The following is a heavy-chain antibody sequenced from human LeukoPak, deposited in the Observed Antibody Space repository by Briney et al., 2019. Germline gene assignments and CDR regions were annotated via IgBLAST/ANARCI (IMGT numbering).Heavy chain of an antibody. V-gene: IGHV1-69*04. CDR1: GGTFSTSA. Sequence: SVKVSCTTSGGTFSTSAITWVRQAPGQGLEWMGRIIPVLNITTYAQRFQGRVTITEDTSTSTVYMELSSLRSEETAVYYCARDQGLTAPPPSGLDVWGQGTTVIVSS. CDR2: IIPVLNIT. D-gene: IGHD5-18*01. CDR3: ARDQGLTAPPPSGLDV. J-gene: IGHJ6*02.